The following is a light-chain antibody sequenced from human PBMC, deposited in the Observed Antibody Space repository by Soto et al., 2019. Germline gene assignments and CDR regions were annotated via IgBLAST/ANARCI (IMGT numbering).Light chain of an antibody. V-gene: IGKV1-9*01. Sequence: DIQLSQSPSFLSASVGDRVTITCRASQGISNYLAWYQRKPGKAPKLLISTASILQTGVPSRFSGSGSWTEFTRTISSLPPEDFATYYWQQLTCYPLTFGQGTRLEIK. CDR2: TAS. CDR1: QGISNY. J-gene: IGKJ5*01. CDR3: QQLTCYPLT.